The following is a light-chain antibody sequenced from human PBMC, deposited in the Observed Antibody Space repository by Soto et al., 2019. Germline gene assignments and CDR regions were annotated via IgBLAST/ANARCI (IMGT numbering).Light chain of an antibody. CDR3: HQYDSSRT. CDR2: GAS. CDR1: QSVGSTF. Sequence: EIVLTQSPGTLSLSTGDRATLSCRATQSVGSTFLAWYQQKPGQAPRLLIYGASSRATGIPDRFSGSGSRTDFTLTISRLEPEDFAVYYCHQYDSSRTFGQGTKVEMK. V-gene: IGKV3-20*01. J-gene: IGKJ1*01.